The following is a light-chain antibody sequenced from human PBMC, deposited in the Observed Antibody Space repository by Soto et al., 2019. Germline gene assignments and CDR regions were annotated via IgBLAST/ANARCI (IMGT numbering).Light chain of an antibody. Sequence: QSALTQPASVSGSPGQSITISCTGTSRDVGTYTLVSWYQHYPGKAPKLIIYEGSKRPSGVSNRFSGSKSGNTASLTVSGLQAEDEADYYCSSYAGSNNYVFGTGTKLTVL. CDR2: EGS. J-gene: IGLJ1*01. V-gene: IGLV2-14*02. CDR1: SRDVGTYTL. CDR3: SSYAGSNNYV.